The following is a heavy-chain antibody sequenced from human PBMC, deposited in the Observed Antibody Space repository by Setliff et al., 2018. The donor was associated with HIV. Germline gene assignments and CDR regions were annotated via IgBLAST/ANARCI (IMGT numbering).Heavy chain of an antibody. CDR3: ARLSSYRSSSYYFDY. CDR2: IFNSGTT. V-gene: IGHV4-59*08. Sequence: PSETLSLTCTVSGDSISSCISTHYCTWIRQPPGAGLEWIGYIFNSGTTNYNPSLKSRVTISLDTSKNQFSLKLNSVTAADTAVYHCARLSSYRSSSYYFDYWGQGALVTVSS. CDR1: GDSISSCISTHY. D-gene: IGHD6-6*01. J-gene: IGHJ4*02.